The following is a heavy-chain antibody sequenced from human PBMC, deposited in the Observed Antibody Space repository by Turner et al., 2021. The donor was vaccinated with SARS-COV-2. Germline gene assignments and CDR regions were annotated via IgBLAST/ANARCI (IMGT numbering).Heavy chain of an antibody. J-gene: IGHJ3*02. CDR3: ARARWHYYDSSGYYPDAFDI. CDR1: GFTLRRNS. D-gene: IGHD3-22*01. Sequence: EVQLVESGGGLVKPGGSLRLSCAAYGFTLRRNSMNWVRQAPGKGLEWVSSISSSSSYIYFADSVKGRFTISRDNAKNSLYLQMNSLRAEDTAVYYCARARWHYYDSSGYYPDAFDIWGQGTMVTVSS. CDR2: ISSSSSYI. V-gene: IGHV3-21*01.